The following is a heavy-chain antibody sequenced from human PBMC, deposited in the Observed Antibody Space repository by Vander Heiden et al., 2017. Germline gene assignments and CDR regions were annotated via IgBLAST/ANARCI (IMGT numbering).Heavy chain of an antibody. V-gene: IGHV3-23*01. CDR3: AKTKHSSGYPYFDY. Sequence: EVQVLESGGGLVQPGGSLRLSCAGSGFTFYKYVMTWVRQAPGKGLEWVSSNVGTGTATYYADSVKGRFTISRDNSKNTVYLQMNSLRVEDTAVYFCAKTKHSSGYPYFDYWGPGALVNVSS. J-gene: IGHJ4*02. CDR1: GFTFYKYV. D-gene: IGHD3-22*01. CDR2: NVGTGTAT.